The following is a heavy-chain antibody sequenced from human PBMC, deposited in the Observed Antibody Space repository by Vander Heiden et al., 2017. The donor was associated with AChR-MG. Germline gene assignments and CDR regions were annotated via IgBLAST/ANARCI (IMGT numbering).Heavy chain of an antibody. CDR3: VRNIGVPGGGH. Sequence: EVQLVESGGGVIQPGGSLRLSCAASGFSVSSGYMTWVRRAPGKGLEWVSLLSARDATFYSESVKGRFTISRDNSKNTVYLQMNSLRAEDTAMYYCVRNIGVPGGGHLGQGTLVTVS. CDR2: LSARDAT. D-gene: IGHD3-10*01. V-gene: IGHV3-53*01. CDR1: GFSVSSGY. J-gene: IGHJ4*02.